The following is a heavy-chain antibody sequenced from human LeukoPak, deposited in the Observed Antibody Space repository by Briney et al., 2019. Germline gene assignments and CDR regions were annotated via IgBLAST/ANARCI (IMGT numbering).Heavy chain of an antibody. CDR3: AGARRGYSYGHLDY. J-gene: IGHJ4*02. CDR2: IWYDGSNK. V-gene: IGHV3-33*01. Sequence: GRSLRLSCAASGFTFSSYGMHWVRQAPGKGLAWVAVIWYDGSNKYYADSVKGRFTISRDNSKNTLYLQMNSLRAEDTAVYYCAGARRGYSYGHLDYWGQGTLVTVSS. CDR1: GFTFSSYG. D-gene: IGHD5-18*01.